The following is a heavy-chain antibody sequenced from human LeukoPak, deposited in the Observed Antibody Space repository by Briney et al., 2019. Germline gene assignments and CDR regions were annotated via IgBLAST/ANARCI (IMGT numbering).Heavy chain of an antibody. CDR3: VRDPTYYYDSSGYQMGSY. J-gene: IGHJ4*02. CDR2: ISSSSSYI. CDR1: GFTFRSYS. D-gene: IGHD3-22*01. V-gene: IGHV3-21*01. Sequence: PGGSLRLSCAASGFTFRSYSMNWVRQAPGKGLECVPSISSSSSYIYYADSVKRRFTISRDNAKNSQYLQMNSLRAEDTAVCYCVRDPTYYYDSSGYQMGSYWGEGTLVTVSS.